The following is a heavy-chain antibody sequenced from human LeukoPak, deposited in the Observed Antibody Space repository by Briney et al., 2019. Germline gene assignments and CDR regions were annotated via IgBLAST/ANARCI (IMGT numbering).Heavy chain of an antibody. CDR1: GDSISSSSYY. J-gene: IGHJ4*02. D-gene: IGHD3-22*01. CDR2: IYYSGST. Sequence: SETLSLTCTVSGDSISSSSYYWSWIRQPPWSGLKLIGTIYYSGSTHYNPSLKSRVSISVDTSKNQFSLYLISVAAADTAVYYCARQWVSDYYDNSGYYAIDYWGQGTLVTVSS. CDR3: ARQWVSDYYDNSGYYAIDY. V-gene: IGHV4-39*01.